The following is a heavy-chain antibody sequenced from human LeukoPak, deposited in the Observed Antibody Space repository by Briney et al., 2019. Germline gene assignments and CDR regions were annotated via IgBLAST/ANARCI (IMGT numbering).Heavy chain of an antibody. D-gene: IGHD6-19*01. J-gene: IGHJ4*02. CDR2: IYYSGST. CDR3: AREGIAVAFYPLKYYFDY. V-gene: IGHV4-31*03. CDR1: GGSISSGGYY. Sequence: KPSQTLSLTCTVSGGSISSGGYYWSWIRQHPGKGLEWIGYIYYSGSTYYNPSLKSRVTISVDTSKNQFSLKLSSVTAADTAVYYCAREGIAVAFYPLKYYFDYWGQGTLVTVSS.